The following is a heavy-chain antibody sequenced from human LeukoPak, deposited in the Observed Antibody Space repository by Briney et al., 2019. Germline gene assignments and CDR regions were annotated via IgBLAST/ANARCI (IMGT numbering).Heavy chain of an antibody. J-gene: IGHJ6*02. CDR2: INPSGGST. CDR1: GYTFTSYY. V-gene: IGHV1-46*01. Sequence: ASVKVSCKPSGYTFTSYYIHWVRQAPGHGLEWMGIINPSGGSTSYAQRFQGRVTMTRDTSTSTVYMEVSSLRSEDTAMYYCARSQSYYYGVDVWGQGTTVTVSS. CDR3: ARSQSYYYGVDV.